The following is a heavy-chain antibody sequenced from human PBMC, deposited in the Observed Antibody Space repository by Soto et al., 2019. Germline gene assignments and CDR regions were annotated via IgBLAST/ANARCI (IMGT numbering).Heavy chain of an antibody. J-gene: IGHJ4*02. CDR1: GGSIDSSDFY. V-gene: IGHV4-39*01. D-gene: IGHD3-16*01. CDR3: VRHGPWAPFDD. Sequence: QLHLQESGPGLVTPSETLTLTGTVSGGSIDSSDFYWVWVLQAPGEGLEWIVSSYYGRTTYYNPFLRSPVSGSVDTSKNQFALRLSSVTATDTAVYYCVRHGPWAPFDDWGQGTLVTVSS. CDR2: SYYGRTT.